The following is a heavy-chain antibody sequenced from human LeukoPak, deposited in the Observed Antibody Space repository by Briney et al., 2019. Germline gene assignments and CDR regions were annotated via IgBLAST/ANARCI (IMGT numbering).Heavy chain of an antibody. Sequence: PGGSLRLSCAASGFTFSSYAMSWVRQAPGKGLEWVSGISGSGGSTYYADSVKGRFTISRDNSRNTLYLQMNSLGTEDTAAYYCAKGSYYDSSGSFYFDYWGQGTLVTVSS. D-gene: IGHD3-22*01. J-gene: IGHJ4*02. CDR3: AKGSYYDSSGSFYFDY. V-gene: IGHV3-23*01. CDR2: ISGSGGST. CDR1: GFTFSSYA.